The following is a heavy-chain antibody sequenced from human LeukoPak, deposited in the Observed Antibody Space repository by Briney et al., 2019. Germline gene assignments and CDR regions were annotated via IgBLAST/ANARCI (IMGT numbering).Heavy chain of an antibody. Sequence: SETLSLTCTVSGYSISSGYYWGWIRQPPGKGLEWIGSIYHSGSTYYRPSLKSRVTISVDTSKNQFSLKLSSLTAADTAVYYCARSEYSGGWYFDYWGQGTLVTVSS. CDR1: GYSISSGYY. V-gene: IGHV4-38-2*02. J-gene: IGHJ4*02. CDR2: IYHSGST. CDR3: ARSEYSGGWYFDY. D-gene: IGHD5-18*01.